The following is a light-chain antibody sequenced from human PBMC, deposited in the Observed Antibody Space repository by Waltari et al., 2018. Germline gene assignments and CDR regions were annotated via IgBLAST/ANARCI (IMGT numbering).Light chain of an antibody. CDR2: AAS. CDR3: QKYNSAPWT. V-gene: IGKV1-27*01. Sequence: DIQITRSPSSLSASLGDRVTITCRASQGISNYLAWYQQKPGKVPKLLIYAASTLQSGVPSRFSGSGSGTDFTLTISSLQPEDVATYYCQKYNSAPWTFGQGTKVEIK. CDR1: QGISNY. J-gene: IGKJ1*01.